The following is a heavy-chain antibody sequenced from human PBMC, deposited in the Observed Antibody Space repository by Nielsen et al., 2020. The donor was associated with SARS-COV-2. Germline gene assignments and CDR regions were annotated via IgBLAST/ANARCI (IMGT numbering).Heavy chain of an antibody. CDR2: IRSKANIYAT. CDR3: TRVNPISGSWFDAFDI. V-gene: IGHV3-73*01. D-gene: IGHD6-13*01. J-gene: IGHJ3*02. CDR1: GFTFSGSS. Sequence: GSLKISCAASGFTFSGSSMHWVRQASGKGLEWIGRIRSKANIYATAYAASVKGRFTISRDDSKNTAYLQMNSLRTEVTAIYYCTRVNPISGSWFDAFDIWGQGTLVTVSS.